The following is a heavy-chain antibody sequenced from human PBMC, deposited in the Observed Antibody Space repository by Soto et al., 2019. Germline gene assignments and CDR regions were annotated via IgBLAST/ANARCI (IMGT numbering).Heavy chain of an antibody. J-gene: IGHJ4*02. Sequence: ASETLSLTCTVSGGSISSGGYYWSWIRQHPGKGLEWIGYIYYSGSTYYNPSLKSRVTISVDTSKNQFSLKLSSVTAADTAVYYCARLRLRLGELSFDYWGQGTLVTVSS. CDR2: IYYSGST. CDR3: ARLRLRLGELSFDY. V-gene: IGHV4-31*03. CDR1: GGSISSGGYY. D-gene: IGHD3-16*02.